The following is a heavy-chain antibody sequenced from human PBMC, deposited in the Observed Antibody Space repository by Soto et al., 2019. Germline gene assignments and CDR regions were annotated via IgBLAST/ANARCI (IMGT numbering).Heavy chain of an antibody. CDR2: IYPGDSNT. J-gene: IGHJ4*02. CDR1: GDSFISYW. CDR3: ARQGYCSNTACYTVDY. D-gene: IGHD2-2*02. Sequence: GASLGNCWRVSGDSFISYWIGWVGQMPGKGLEWMGIIYPGDSNTIYSPSFQGQVTISADKSISSAYLQWSSLKASDTAMYYCARQGYCSNTACYTVDYWGQGTLVTVSS. V-gene: IGHV5-51*01.